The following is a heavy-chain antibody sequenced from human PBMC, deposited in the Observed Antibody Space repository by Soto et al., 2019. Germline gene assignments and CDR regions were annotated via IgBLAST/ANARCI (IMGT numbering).Heavy chain of an antibody. Sequence: QVHLVQSGAEVKKPGASVKVSCKASGYSFTDYYMHWVRQVPGQGLEWMGWINTKTGGTNYAQRVQGRVTMTGDTSINTAYMELSRLRSDDTAVYYCARVGPTGWFDPWGQGTVVTVSS. J-gene: IGHJ5*02. CDR1: GYSFTDYY. V-gene: IGHV1-2*02. CDR3: ARVGPTGWFDP. CDR2: INTKTGGT.